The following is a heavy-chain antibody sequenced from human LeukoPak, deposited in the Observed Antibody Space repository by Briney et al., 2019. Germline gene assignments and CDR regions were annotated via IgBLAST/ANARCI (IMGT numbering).Heavy chain of an antibody. CDR2: IYYSGST. CDR3: ASLYQLLGYYFDY. Sequence: SETLSLTCTVSGGSISSSSYYWGWIRQPPGKGLEWIGSIYYSGSTYYNPSLKSRVTISVDTSKSQFSLKLSSVTAADTAVYYCASLYQLLGYYFDYWGQGTLVTVSS. CDR1: GGSISSSSYY. V-gene: IGHV4-39*07. D-gene: IGHD2-2*01. J-gene: IGHJ4*02.